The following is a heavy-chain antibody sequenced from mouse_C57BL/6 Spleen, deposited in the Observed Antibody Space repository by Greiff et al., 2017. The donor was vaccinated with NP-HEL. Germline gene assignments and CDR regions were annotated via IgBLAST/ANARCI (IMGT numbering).Heavy chain of an antibody. V-gene: IGHV1-62-2*01. J-gene: IGHJ3*01. CDR2: FYPGSGSI. CDR1: GYTFTEYT. CDR3: ARHAESFYDGSAWFAY. D-gene: IGHD2-3*01. Sequence: VQGVESGAELVKPGASVKLSCKASGYTFTEYTIHWVKQRSGQGLEWIGWFYPGSGSIKYNEKFKDKATLTADKSSSTVYMELSRLTSEDSAVYFCARHAESFYDGSAWFAYWGQGTLVTVSA.